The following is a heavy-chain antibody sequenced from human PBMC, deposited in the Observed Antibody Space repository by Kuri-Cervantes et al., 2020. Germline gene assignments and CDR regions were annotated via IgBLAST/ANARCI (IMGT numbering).Heavy chain of an antibody. J-gene: IGHJ3*02. D-gene: IGHD6-19*01. CDR3: AHTPYSSGWYGEGAFDI. CDR1: GFSLSTSGVG. Sequence: SGPTLVKPTQTLTPTCTFSGFSLSTSGVGVGWIRQPSGKALEWLALIYWDDDKRYSPSLKSRLTITKDTSKNQVVLTMTNMDPVDTATYYCAHTPYSSGWYGEGAFDIWGQGTMVTVSS. V-gene: IGHV2-5*02. CDR2: IYWDDDK.